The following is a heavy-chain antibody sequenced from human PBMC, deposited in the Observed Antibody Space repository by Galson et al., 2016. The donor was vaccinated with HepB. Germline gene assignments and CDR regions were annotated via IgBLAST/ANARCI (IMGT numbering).Heavy chain of an antibody. CDR1: GFSLSSYS. D-gene: IGHD2-2*01. CDR2: ISSSSSYI. CDR3: ARDRGYCSSTRCYGVYYGMDV. V-gene: IGHV3-21*01. Sequence: SLRLSCAASGFSLSSYSMNWVRQAPGKGLEHVSSISSSSSYIYYPDSVKGRFTISRDNAKNSLYLQMNSLRAEDTAVYYCARDRGYCSSTRCYGVYYGMDVWGQGTTVTVSS. J-gene: IGHJ6*02.